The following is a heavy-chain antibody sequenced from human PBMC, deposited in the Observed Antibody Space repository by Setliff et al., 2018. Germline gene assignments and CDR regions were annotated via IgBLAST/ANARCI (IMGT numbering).Heavy chain of an antibody. CDR1: GYTFTSYG. CDR2: ISVYNGNT. D-gene: IGHD1-26*01. CDR3: VREYSGGGLT. J-gene: IGHJ3*01. Sequence: VASVKVSCKASGYTFTSYGLSWVRQAPGQGLEWMGRISVYNGNTNYGQKYQGRVAMTTDTSTNTVYMELRSLRSDDTAVYFCVREYSGGGLTWGQGTMVTVS. V-gene: IGHV1-18*01.